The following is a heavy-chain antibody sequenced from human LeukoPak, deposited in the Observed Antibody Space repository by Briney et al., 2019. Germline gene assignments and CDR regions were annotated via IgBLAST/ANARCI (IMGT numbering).Heavy chain of an antibody. J-gene: IGHJ4*02. V-gene: IGHV1-69*06. CDR3: ARGEEYVWGSYRYDY. CDR2: IIPFFDTT. CDR1: GGTFSSYA. Sequence: ASVEVSCKASGGTFSSYAITWVRQAPGQGLEWMGGIIPFFDTTNYAQKFQGRVTITADKSTSTAYMELSSLRSEDTAAYYCARGEEYVWGSYRYDYWGQGTLVTVSS. D-gene: IGHD3-16*02.